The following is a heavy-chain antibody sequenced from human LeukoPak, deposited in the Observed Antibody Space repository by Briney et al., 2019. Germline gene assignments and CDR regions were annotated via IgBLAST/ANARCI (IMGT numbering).Heavy chain of an antibody. CDR2: ISAYNGNT. V-gene: IGHV1-18*01. Sequence: ASVKVFCKASGYTFTSYGISWVRQAPGQGLEWMGWISAYNGNTNYAQKLQGRVTMTTDTSTSTAYMELRSLRSDDTAVYYCARLDIVVVPAAMRDRYYYYYGMDVWGQGTTATVSS. CDR1: GYTFTSYG. D-gene: IGHD2-2*03. CDR3: ARLDIVVVPAAMRDRYYYYYGMDV. J-gene: IGHJ6*02.